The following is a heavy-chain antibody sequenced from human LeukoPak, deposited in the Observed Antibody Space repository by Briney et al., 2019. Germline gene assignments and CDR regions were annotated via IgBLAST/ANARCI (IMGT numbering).Heavy chain of an antibody. CDR2: INAGNGNT. CDR1: GYTFTGYY. J-gene: IGHJ4*02. V-gene: IGHV1-3*03. CDR3: ARGGIAVAGSFDY. Sequence: RGASVKVSCKASGYTFTGYYMHWVRQAPGQRLEWMGWINAGNGNTKYSQEFQGRVTITRDTSASTAYMELSSLRSEDMAVYYCARGGIAVAGSFDYWGQGTLVTVSS. D-gene: IGHD6-19*01.